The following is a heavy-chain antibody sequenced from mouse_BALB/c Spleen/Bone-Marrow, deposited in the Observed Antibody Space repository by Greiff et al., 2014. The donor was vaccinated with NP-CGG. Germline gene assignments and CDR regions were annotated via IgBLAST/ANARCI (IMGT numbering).Heavy chain of an antibody. V-gene: IGHV14-3*02. CDR1: GFNIKDTY. J-gene: IGHJ3*01. Sequence: VQLKESGAELVKPGASVKLSCTASGFNIKDTYMHWVKQRPEQGLEWTGRIDPANGNTKYDPKFQGKATITADTSSNTAYLQLSSLTSEDTAVYYCAPYYYGSSQFAYWGQGTLVTVSA. CDR2: IDPANGNT. D-gene: IGHD1-1*01. CDR3: APYYYGSSQFAY.